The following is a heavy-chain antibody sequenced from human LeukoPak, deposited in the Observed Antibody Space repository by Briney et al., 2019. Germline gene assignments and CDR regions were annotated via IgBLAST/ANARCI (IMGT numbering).Heavy chain of an antibody. CDR2: IYHSGST. CDR3: ARGWCGTIFWD. Sequence: SQTLSLTCAASGGSISSDGYSWSWLRQPPGKGLESIVYIYHSGSTYYNPSLKSRITISVDTSKNQFSLKLSSVTGADTAVYYCARGWCGTIFWDWGQGNLVTVSS. CDR1: GGSISSDGYS. J-gene: IGHJ4*02. D-gene: IGHD3-9*01. V-gene: IGHV4-30-2*01.